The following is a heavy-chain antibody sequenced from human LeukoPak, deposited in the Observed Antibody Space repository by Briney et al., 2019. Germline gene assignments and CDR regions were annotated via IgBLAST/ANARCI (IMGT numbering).Heavy chain of an antibody. CDR2: IYHNGGT. V-gene: IGHV4-30-4*08. CDR1: GGSIINGDYY. CDR3: ARAGVVPAAINRAFDI. J-gene: IGHJ3*02. Sequence: SQTLSLTCIVSGGSIINGDYYRSWIRQPPGKGLEWIGYIYHNGGTYYNPSLKSRVSISVDTSKNQFSLKLSSVTDADTAVYYCARAGVVPAAINRAFDIWGQGSVVTVSS. D-gene: IGHD2-2*02.